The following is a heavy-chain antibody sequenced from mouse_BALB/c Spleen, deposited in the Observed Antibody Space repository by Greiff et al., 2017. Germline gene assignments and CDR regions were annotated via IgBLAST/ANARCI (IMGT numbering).Heavy chain of an antibody. D-gene: IGHD2-1*01. J-gene: IGHJ4*01. CDR3: ARKNYGNYHAMDY. V-gene: IGHV2-2*02. Sequence: AQLVESGPGLVQPSQSLSITCTVSGFSLTSYGVHWVRQSPGKGLEWLGVIWSGGSTDYNAAFISRLSISKDNSKSQVFFKMNSLQANDTAIYYCARKNYGNYHAMDYWGQGTSVTVSS. CDR1: GFSLTSYG. CDR2: IWSGGST.